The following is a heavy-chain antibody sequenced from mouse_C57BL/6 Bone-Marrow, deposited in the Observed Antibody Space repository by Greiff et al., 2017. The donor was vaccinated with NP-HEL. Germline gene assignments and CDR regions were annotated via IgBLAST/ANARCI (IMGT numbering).Heavy chain of an antibody. CDR3: ARIRITTVVATDWFAY. CDR1: GFSLSTFGMG. CDR2: IWWDDDK. V-gene: IGHV8-8*01. Sequence: QVTLKESGPGILQPSQTLSLTCSFSGFSLSTFGMGVGWIRQPSGKGLEWLAHIWWDDDKYYNPALKSRLTITKDTSKNQVFLKIANVDTADTATYYCARIRITTVVATDWFAYWGQGTLVTVSA. J-gene: IGHJ3*01. D-gene: IGHD1-1*01.